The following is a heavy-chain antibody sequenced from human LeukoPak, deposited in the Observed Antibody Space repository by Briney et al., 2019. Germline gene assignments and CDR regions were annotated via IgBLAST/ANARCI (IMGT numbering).Heavy chain of an antibody. CDR1: GYTFTSYD. Sequence: ASVKVSCKASGYTFTSYDINWVRQATGQGLEWMGWMNPNSGNTGYAQKFQGRVTMTRNTSISTAYMELSSLRSEDTAVYYCARGKAGGSGSYYNEYNWFDPWGQGTLVTVSS. CDR2: MNPNSGNT. CDR3: ARGKAGGSGSYYNEYNWFDP. D-gene: IGHD3-10*01. J-gene: IGHJ5*02. V-gene: IGHV1-8*01.